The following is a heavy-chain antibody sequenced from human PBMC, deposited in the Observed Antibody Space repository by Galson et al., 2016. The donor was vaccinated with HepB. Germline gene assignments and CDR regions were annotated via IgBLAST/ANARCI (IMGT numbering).Heavy chain of an antibody. CDR3: ARYSSAWSLDT. J-gene: IGHJ5*02. CDR1: EFIFSDFA. D-gene: IGHD6-19*01. Sequence: SLRLSCAASEFIFSDFAFSWVRQAPGKGLEWLSSISGSGNTHYADSVKGRFIISRDNSKGTLYLEMNSLRAEDTAIYYCARYSSAWSLDTWGQGTLVTVSS. CDR2: ISGSGNT. V-gene: IGHV3-23*01.